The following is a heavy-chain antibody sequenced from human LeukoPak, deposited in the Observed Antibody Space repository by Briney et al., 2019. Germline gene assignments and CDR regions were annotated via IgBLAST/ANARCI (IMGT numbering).Heavy chain of an antibody. D-gene: IGHD2-8*01. CDR2: IWYDGSNK. CDR3: ARGRIRYCTNGVCPSFDY. CDR1: GFTFSSYG. Sequence: GGSLRLSCAASGFTFSSYGMHWVRQAPGKGLEWVAVIWYDGSNKYYADSVKGRFTISRDNSKNTLYLQMNSLRAEDTAVYYCARGRIRYCTNGVCPSFDYWGQGTLVTVSS. V-gene: IGHV3-30*19. J-gene: IGHJ4*02.